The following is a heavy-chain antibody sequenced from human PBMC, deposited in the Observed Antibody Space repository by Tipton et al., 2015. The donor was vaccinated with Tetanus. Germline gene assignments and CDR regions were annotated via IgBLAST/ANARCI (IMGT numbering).Heavy chain of an antibody. CDR3: AREADCSGGSFFSGDFDN. V-gene: IGHV3-33*01. J-gene: IGHJ4*02. D-gene: IGHD2-15*01. CDR2: SWYDGTDQ. Sequence: LSLTCAASGFIFSSYGIHWVRQAPGKGLEWVAVSWYDGTDQYYADSVKGRFTLSRDNSKNTLYLQMNSLRAEDTALYYCAREADCSGGSFFSGDFDNWGQGTQVTVSS. CDR1: GFIFSSYG.